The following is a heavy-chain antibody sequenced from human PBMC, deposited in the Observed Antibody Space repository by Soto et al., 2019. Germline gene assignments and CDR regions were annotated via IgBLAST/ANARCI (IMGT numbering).Heavy chain of an antibody. Sequence: GGSLRLSCAASGFTFSSYSMNWVRQAPGKGLEWVSSISSSSSYIYYADSVKGRFTISRDNAKNSLYLQMNSLRAEDTAVYYCARELIAAAGTYYYYGMDVWGQGTTVTVSS. D-gene: IGHD6-13*01. V-gene: IGHV3-21*01. CDR1: GFTFSSYS. CDR2: ISSSSSYI. CDR3: ARELIAAAGTYYYYGMDV. J-gene: IGHJ6*02.